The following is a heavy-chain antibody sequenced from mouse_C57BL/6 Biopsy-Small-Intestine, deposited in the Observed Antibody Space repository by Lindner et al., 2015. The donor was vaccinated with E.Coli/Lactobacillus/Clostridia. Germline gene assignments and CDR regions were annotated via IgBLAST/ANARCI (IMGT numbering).Heavy chain of an antibody. D-gene: IGHD2-4*01. V-gene: IGHV1-81*01. CDR3: ARSYYDYDRAWFAY. Sequence: VQLQESGAELARPGASVKLSCKASGYTFTSYGINWVKLRTGQGLEWIGEIYPRSGNTYYNEKFKGKATLAADKSSSTAFMELRSLTSEDSAVYFCARSYYDYDRAWFAYWGQGTLVTVSA. J-gene: IGHJ3*01. CDR2: IYPRSGNT. CDR1: GYTFTSYG.